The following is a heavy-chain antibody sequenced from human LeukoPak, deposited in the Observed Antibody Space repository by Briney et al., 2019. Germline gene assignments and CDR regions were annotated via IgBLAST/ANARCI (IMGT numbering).Heavy chain of an antibody. CDR1: GFTFSSYT. Sequence: GGSLRLSCAASGFTFSSYTMNWVRQAPGKGLEWVSFITSSSSYMYYADSVKGRFTISRDNAKNSLYLQMNSLRAEDTAVYYCARAAESGRYLDAFDIWGQGAMVTVSS. J-gene: IGHJ3*02. D-gene: IGHD1-26*01. CDR2: ITSSSSYM. V-gene: IGHV3-21*01. CDR3: ARAAESGRYLDAFDI.